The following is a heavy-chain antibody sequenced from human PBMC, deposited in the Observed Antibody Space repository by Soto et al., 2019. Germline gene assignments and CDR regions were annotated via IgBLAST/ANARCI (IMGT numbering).Heavy chain of an antibody. CDR1: GYTFTAYN. J-gene: IGHJ4*02. D-gene: IGHD3-10*01. CDR3: ARVELNFRRGPGHY. V-gene: IGHV1-2*02. CDR2: INPNNGDT. Sequence: ASVKVSCKASGYTFTAYNVHWMRQAPGQGLEWMGWINPNNGDTAYAQNFQGRVSMTRDTSITTVYMELSSLRSDDTALYYCARVELNFRRGPGHYWGQGTLGTVSS.